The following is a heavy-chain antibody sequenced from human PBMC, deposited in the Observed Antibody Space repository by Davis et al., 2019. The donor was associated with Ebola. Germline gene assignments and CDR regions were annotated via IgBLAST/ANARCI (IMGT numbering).Heavy chain of an antibody. V-gene: IGHV1-69*04. D-gene: IGHD3-3*01. CDR2: IIPILGIA. CDR1: GDTLSSYA. Sequence: AASVKVSCKAVGDTLSSYAMTWVRQAPGQGLEWMGRIIPILGIANYAQKFQGRVTITADKSTSTAYMELSSLRSEDTAVYYCARKSGVDYWGQGTLVTVSS. CDR3: ARKSGVDY. J-gene: IGHJ4*02.